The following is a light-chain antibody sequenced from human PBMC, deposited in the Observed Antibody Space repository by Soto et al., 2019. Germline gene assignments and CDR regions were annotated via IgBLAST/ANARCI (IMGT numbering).Light chain of an antibody. CDR1: SGSIASNY. Sequence: NFMLTQAHSVSESPGKTVTISCTRSSGSIASNYVQWYQQRPGSAPTTVIYEDNQRPSGVPDRFSGSIDSSSNSASLTISGPKAEDEADYYCQSYDSSYRLWVFGGGTKLTVL. CDR2: EDN. V-gene: IGLV6-57*03. J-gene: IGLJ2*01. CDR3: QSYDSSYRLWV.